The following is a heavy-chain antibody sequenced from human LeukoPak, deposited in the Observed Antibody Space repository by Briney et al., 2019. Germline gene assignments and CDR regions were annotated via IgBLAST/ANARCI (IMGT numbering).Heavy chain of an antibody. CDR3: ARGLLYYMDV. CDR1: GGSFSGYY. D-gene: IGHD3-10*01. J-gene: IGHJ6*03. V-gene: IGHV4-34*01. CDR2: INHSGST. Sequence: PSETLSLTCAVYGGSFSGYYWSWIRQPPGKGLEWIGEINHSGSTNYNPSLKSRVTISVDTSKNQFSLKLSSVTAADTAVYYCARGLLYYMDVWGKGTTVTVSS.